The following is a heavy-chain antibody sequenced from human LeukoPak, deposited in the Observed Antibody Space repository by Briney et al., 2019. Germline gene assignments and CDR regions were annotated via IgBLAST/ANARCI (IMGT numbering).Heavy chain of an antibody. CDR2: IRSKAKSYAT. Sequence: GGSLRLSCAASGFTFSGSAMHWVRQASGKGLEWVCRIRSKAKSYATAYAASVKGRFTISRDDSKNTAYLQMNSLKTEDTAVYYCTRRPYYYDSSGYVTGIDYWGQGTLVTVSS. D-gene: IGHD3-22*01. CDR3: TRRPYYYDSSGYVTGIDY. CDR1: GFTFSGSA. J-gene: IGHJ4*02. V-gene: IGHV3-73*01.